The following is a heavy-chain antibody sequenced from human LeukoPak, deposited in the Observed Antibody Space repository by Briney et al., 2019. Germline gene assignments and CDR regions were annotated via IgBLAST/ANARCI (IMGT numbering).Heavy chain of an antibody. D-gene: IGHD3-3*01. V-gene: IGHV4-59*01. CDR2: IYYSGST. CDR1: GGPISSYY. CDR3: ARDANWSGYYYYGMDV. J-gene: IGHJ6*02. Sequence: SETLSLTCTVSGGPISSYYWSWIRQPPGKGLEWIGYIYYSGSTNYNPSLKSRVTISVDTSKNQFSLKLSPVTAADTAVYYCARDANWSGYYYYGMDVWGQGTTVTVSS.